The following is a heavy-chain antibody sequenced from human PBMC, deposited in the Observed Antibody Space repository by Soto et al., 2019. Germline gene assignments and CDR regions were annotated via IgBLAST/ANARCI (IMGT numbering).Heavy chain of an antibody. J-gene: IGHJ4*02. CDR2: ISYDGRSK. CDR3: AGGWNYFDY. D-gene: IGHD1-1*01. CDR1: GLNFRTYG. V-gene: IGHV3-30*03. Sequence: PGGSLRLSCAASGLNFRTYGMHWARQAPGKGLEWVALISYDGRSKYYAEYVKGRLTISRDNSKNTLYLQCNSLRGEDTAVYYCAGGWNYFDYWGQGTQVTAPQ.